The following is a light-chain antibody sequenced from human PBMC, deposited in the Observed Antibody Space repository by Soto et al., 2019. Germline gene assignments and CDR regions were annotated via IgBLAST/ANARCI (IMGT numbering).Light chain of an antibody. J-gene: IGLJ3*02. CDR3: NSFTSTTSWV. Sequence: QSALTQPASVSGSPGQSITISCTGTSGDVGGYNYVSWYQQHPGKAPKLMIYEVTNRPSGVSDRFSGSKSGNTASLTISGLQVDDEADYYCNSFTSTTSWVFGGGTKLTVL. CDR2: EVT. CDR1: SGDVGGYNY. V-gene: IGLV2-14*01.